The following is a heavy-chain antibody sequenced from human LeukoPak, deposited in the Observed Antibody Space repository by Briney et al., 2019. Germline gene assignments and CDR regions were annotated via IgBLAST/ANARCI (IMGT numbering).Heavy chain of an antibody. D-gene: IGHD2-21*02. Sequence: GGSLRLSCAASGFTLSSYWMHWVRQAPGKGLVWVSRINGGGGGTDYADSVKGRFTISRDNAKNTLYLQMNSLRAEDTAIYYCAKVNCDGHCSSNDWYFDLWGRGTLVTVSS. CDR1: GFTLSSYW. CDR2: INGGGGGT. V-gene: IGHV3-74*01. J-gene: IGHJ2*01. CDR3: AKVNCDGHCSSNDWYFDL.